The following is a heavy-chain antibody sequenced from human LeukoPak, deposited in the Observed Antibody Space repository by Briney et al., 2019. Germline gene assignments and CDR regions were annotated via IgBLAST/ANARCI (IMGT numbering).Heavy chain of an antibody. CDR2: INHSRST. J-gene: IGHJ4*02. Sequence: SETLSLTCAVYGGSFSGYYWSWIRQPPGKGLEWIGEINHSRSTNYNPSLTGRVNISVATSKNKFSLKLSSVTAADTVVYYCARGRERYDYVWGSYRPPPGYFDYWGQGTLVTVSS. CDR1: GGSFSGYY. D-gene: IGHD3-16*02. V-gene: IGHV4-34*01. CDR3: ARGRERYDYVWGSYRPPPGYFDY.